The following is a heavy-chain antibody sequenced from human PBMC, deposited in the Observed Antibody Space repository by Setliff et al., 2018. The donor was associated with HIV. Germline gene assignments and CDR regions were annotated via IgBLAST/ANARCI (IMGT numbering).Heavy chain of an antibody. CDR2: IYYSGST. D-gene: IGHD1-7*01. CDR3: ARGDGTKYYYYYYMDV. V-gene: IGHV4-59*01. J-gene: IGHJ6*03. CDR1: GGSISSYY. Sequence: PSETLSLTCTVSGGSISSYYWSWIRQPPGKGLEWIGYIYYSGSTNYNPSLKSRVTISVDTSKNQFSLKLSSVNAADTAVYSCARGDGTKYYYYYYMDVWGKGTTVTVSS.